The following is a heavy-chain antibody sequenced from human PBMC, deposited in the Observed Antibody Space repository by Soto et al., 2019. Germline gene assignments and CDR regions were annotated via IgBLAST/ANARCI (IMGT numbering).Heavy chain of an antibody. CDR3: ARDLARRGTIFGVDTSTPNWFDP. D-gene: IGHD3-3*01. V-gene: IGHV1-18*01. CDR1: GYTFTSYG. J-gene: IGHJ5*02. Sequence: GASVKVSCKASGYTFTSYGISWVRQAPGQGLEWMGWISAYNGNTNYAQKLQGRVTMTTDTSTSTAYMELRSLRSDDTAVYYCARDLARRGTIFGVDTSTPNWFDPWGQGTLVTVSS. CDR2: ISAYNGNT.